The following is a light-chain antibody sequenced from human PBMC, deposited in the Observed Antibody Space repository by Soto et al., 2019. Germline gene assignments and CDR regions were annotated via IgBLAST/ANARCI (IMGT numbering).Light chain of an antibody. J-gene: IGLJ2*01. CDR2: DNN. Sequence: QSVLTQPPSVSAAPGQKVTISCSGSSSNIGNNYVSWYQQLPGTAPKLLIYDNNKRPSGITDRFSGSKSGTSATLGITGLRTGDEADYYCGTWDSSLSALVFGGGTKLTVL. CDR1: SSNIGNNY. V-gene: IGLV1-51*01. CDR3: GTWDSSLSALV.